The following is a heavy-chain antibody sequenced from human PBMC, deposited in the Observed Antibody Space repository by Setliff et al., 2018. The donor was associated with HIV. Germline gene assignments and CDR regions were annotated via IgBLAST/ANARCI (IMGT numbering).Heavy chain of an antibody. J-gene: IGHJ5*02. CDR1: GYSFTTYA. CDR3: ARYCSGGSCPGRFDP. V-gene: IGHV1-18*01. Sequence: ASVKVSCKASGYSFTTYAISWVRQAPGQGLEWMGWISAYNGKTLYAQKFQGRVTMTTDTSTNTAYMDLRSLRSDDTAVYYCARYCSGGSCPGRFDPWGQGTLVTVSS. D-gene: IGHD2-15*01. CDR2: ISAYNGKT.